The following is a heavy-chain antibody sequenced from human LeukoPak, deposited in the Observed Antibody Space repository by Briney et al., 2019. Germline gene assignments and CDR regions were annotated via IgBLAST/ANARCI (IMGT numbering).Heavy chain of an antibody. Sequence: GRSLRLSCAASGFTFDDYAMHWVRQAPGEGLEWVSGISWNSGSIGYADSVKGRFTISRDNAKNSLYLQMNSLRAEDTALYYCAKGARGAVAGTRIDYWGQGTLVTVSS. J-gene: IGHJ4*02. CDR1: GFTFDDYA. V-gene: IGHV3-9*01. CDR3: AKGARGAVAGTRIDY. D-gene: IGHD6-19*01. CDR2: ISWNSGSI.